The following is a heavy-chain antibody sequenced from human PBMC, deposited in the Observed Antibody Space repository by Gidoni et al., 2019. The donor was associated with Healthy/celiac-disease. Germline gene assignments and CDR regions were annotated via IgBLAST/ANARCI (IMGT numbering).Heavy chain of an antibody. CDR3: ARARMGRFLEWFHPDY. V-gene: IGHV4-59*01. D-gene: IGHD3-3*01. J-gene: IGHJ4*02. Sequence: QVQLQESGPGLVKPSETLSLTCTVSGGSISSYYWSWIRQPPGKGLEWIGYIYYSGSTNYNPSLKSRVTISVDTSKNQFSLKLSSVTAADTAVYYCARARMGRFLEWFHPDYWGQGTLVTVSS. CDR1: GGSISSYY. CDR2: IYYSGST.